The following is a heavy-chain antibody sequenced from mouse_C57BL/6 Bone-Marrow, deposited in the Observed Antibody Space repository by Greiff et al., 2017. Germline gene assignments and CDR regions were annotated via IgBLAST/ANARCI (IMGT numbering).Heavy chain of an antibody. V-gene: IGHV14-2*01. CDR2: IDPEDGET. CDR1: GFNIKDYY. D-gene: IGHD1-1*01. Sequence: EVQLQQSGAELVKPGASVKLSCTASGFNIKDYYIHWVKQRTEQGLEWIGRIDPEDGETKYAPKFQDKATITADTSSNTAYLQIISLTSEDTAVYYCTRSLIFYGTNYWGQGTTLTVSS. CDR3: TRSLIFYGTNY. J-gene: IGHJ2*01.